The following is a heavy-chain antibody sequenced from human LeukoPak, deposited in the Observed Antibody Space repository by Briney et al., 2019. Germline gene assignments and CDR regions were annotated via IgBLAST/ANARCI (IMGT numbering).Heavy chain of an antibody. Sequence: GRSLRLSCAASGFKFVDYAVHWVRLRPGKGLEWVSGISWNNGFIEYVDSVKGRFTISRDNGKNSLYLQMNRLRTDDMGLYYCVKDYKLRGLLPGSFDCWGQGTLVTVSS. CDR1: GFKFVDYA. V-gene: IGHV3-9*03. J-gene: IGHJ4*02. CDR3: VKDYKLRGLLPGSFDC. CDR2: ISWNNGFI. D-gene: IGHD3-10*01.